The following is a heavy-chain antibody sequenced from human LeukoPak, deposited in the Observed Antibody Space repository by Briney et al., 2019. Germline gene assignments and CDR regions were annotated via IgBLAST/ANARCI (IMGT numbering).Heavy chain of an antibody. V-gene: IGHV1-2*02. CDR2: INPNSGGT. CDR1: GYTFTVYY. Sequence: ASVKVSCKTSGYTFTVYYMHGVRQAPGQGREWRGWINPNSGGTNYTQKFQGRVTMTRDTSISTAYMELSRLRSDDTAVYYCARDRSITFGGVIAGVDYWGQGTLVTVSS. D-gene: IGHD3-16*02. J-gene: IGHJ4*02. CDR3: ARDRSITFGGVIAGVDY.